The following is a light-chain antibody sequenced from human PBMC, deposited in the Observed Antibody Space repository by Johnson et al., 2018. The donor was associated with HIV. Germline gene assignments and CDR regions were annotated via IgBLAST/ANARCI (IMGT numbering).Light chain of an antibody. Sequence: QAVLTQPPSVSAAPGQKVTISCSGSSSNIGNNYVSWYQQLPGTAPKLLIYENNKRPSGIPDRFSGSKSGTSATLGITGLQTGDEADYYCGTWDMSLTAGRYVFGSGTKVTVL. J-gene: IGLJ1*01. CDR3: GTWDMSLTAGRYV. V-gene: IGLV1-51*02. CDR1: SSNIGNNY. CDR2: ENN.